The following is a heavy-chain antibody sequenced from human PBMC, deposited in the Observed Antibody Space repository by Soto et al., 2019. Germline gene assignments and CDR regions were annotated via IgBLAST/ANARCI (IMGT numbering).Heavy chain of an antibody. D-gene: IGHD1-26*01. J-gene: IGHJ3*02. Sequence: EVQLVESGGGLVQPGGSLRLSCAASGFTFSSYEMNWVRQAPGKGLEWVSYISSSGSTIYYADSVKGRFTISRDNAQNSLYLQMNSLRGEDTAFYYCARDALVGAKAMREDAFDIWGQGTMVTVSS. CDR1: GFTFSSYE. CDR2: ISSSGSTI. CDR3: ARDALVGAKAMREDAFDI. V-gene: IGHV3-48*03.